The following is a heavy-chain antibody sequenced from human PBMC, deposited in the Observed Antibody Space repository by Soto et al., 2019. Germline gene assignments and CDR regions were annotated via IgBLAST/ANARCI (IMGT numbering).Heavy chain of an antibody. CDR3: ATLGHLDIVVVPAAIDRNAFDI. CDR2: FDPEDGET. Sequence: ASVKVSCKVSGYTLTELSMHWVRQAPGKGLEWMGGFDPEDGETIYAQKFQGRVTMTEDTSTDTAYMELSSLRSEDTAVYYCATLGHLDIVVVPAAIDRNAFDIWGQGTMVTVSS. V-gene: IGHV1-24*01. CDR1: GYTLTELS. D-gene: IGHD2-2*03. J-gene: IGHJ3*02.